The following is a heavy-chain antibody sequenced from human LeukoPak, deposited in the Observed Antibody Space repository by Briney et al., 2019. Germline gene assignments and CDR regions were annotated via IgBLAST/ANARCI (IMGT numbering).Heavy chain of an antibody. CDR1: GFTFSSYV. J-gene: IGHJ5*02. D-gene: IGHD5-24*01. Sequence: SGGSLRLSCAASGFTFSSYVMSWVRQAPGKGLEWVSGIRDDGVGTYNAGSVKGRFTISRDNSKNTLYLEMNSLRVEDTALYYCANSRDGFNLLDLWGQGTLVTVSS. CDR2: IRDDGVGT. V-gene: IGHV3-23*01. CDR3: ANSRDGFNLLDL.